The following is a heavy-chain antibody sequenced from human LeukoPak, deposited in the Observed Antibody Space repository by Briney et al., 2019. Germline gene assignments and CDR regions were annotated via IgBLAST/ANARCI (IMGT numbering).Heavy chain of an antibody. CDR1: GFTFSSYA. CDR3: AKDDSSSWYGATGGEY. CDR2: ISGSGGST. Sequence: GGSLRLSCAASGFTFSSYAMSWVRQAPGKGLEWVSAISGSGGSTYYADSVKDRFTISRDNSKNTLYLQMNSLRAEDTAVYYCAKDDSSSWYGATGGEYWGQGTLVTVSS. J-gene: IGHJ4*02. D-gene: IGHD6-13*01. V-gene: IGHV3-23*01.